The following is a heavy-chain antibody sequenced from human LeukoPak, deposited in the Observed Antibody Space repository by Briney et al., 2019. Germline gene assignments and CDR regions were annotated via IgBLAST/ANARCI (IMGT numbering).Heavy chain of an antibody. D-gene: IGHD5-24*01. Sequence: GGSLRLSCAASGFTFSSYAMSWVRQAPGKGLEWVSAISGSGGSTYYADSVKGRFTISRDNSKNTLYLQMNSLRAEDTAVYYCAKDPIRERWLQSGVDYWGQGTLVTVSS. CDR3: AKDPIRERWLQSGVDY. CDR1: GFTFSSYA. CDR2: ISGSGGST. V-gene: IGHV3-23*01. J-gene: IGHJ4*02.